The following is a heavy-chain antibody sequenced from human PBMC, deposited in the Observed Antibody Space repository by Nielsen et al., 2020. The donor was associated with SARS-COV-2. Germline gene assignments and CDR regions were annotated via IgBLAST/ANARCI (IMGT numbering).Heavy chain of an antibody. D-gene: IGHD3-3*01. Sequence: GESLKISCAASGFTFSSYAMSWVRQAPGKGLEWVSSISGSGDSRYHAASVMGRFTISRDNSKDTLYLQMNSLRAEDTAVYYCAKDFNLWYSDFWVGSPFDQWGQGILVTVSS. J-gene: IGHJ4*02. CDR3: AKDFNLWYSDFWVGSPFDQ. CDR1: GFTFSSYA. V-gene: IGHV3-23*01. CDR2: ISGSGDSR.